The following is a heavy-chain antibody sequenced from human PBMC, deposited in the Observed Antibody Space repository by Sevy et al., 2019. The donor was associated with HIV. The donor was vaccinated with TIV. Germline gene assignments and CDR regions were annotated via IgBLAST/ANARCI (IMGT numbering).Heavy chain of an antibody. J-gene: IGHJ6*02. V-gene: IGHV1-2*02. CDR2: INPNSGGT. CDR3: ARQSAYHFYGMDV. D-gene: IGHD3-16*01. CDR1: GYTFSDYY. Sequence: ASVKVSCKASGYTFSDYYIHWVRQAPGQALEWMGWINPNSGGTNYAQKFQGRVTMTRDTSITTAYMELSRMRSDDTAVYYCARQSAYHFYGMDVWGQGTTVTVSS.